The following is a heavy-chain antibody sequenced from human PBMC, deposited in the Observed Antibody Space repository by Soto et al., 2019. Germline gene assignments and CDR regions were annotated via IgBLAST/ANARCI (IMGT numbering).Heavy chain of an antibody. J-gene: IGHJ6*02. D-gene: IGHD6-13*01. Sequence: LRLSCAASGFTFSSYAMHWVRQAPGKGLEWVAVISYDGSNKYYADSVKGRFTISRDNSKNTLYLQMNSLRAEDTAVYYCVRGVTLAAAGSYYYYGMDVWGQGTTVTVSS. CDR3: VRGVTLAAAGSYYYYGMDV. CDR1: GFTFSSYA. V-gene: IGHV3-30-3*01. CDR2: ISYDGSNK.